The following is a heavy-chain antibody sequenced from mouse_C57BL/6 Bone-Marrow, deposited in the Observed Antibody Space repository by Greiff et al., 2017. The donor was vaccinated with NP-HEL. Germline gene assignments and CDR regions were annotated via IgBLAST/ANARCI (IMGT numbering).Heavy chain of an antibody. CDR1: GFTFSSYG. V-gene: IGHV5-6*01. CDR3: ARQLRRGEYAMDY. Sequence: EVQGVESGGDLVKPGGSLKLSCAASGFTFSSYGMSWVRQTPDKRLEWVATISSGGSYTYYPDSVQGRFTISRDNAKNTLYLQMSSLKSEDTAMYYCARQLRRGEYAMDYWGQGTSVTVSS. CDR2: ISSGGSYT. D-gene: IGHD2-4*01. J-gene: IGHJ4*01.